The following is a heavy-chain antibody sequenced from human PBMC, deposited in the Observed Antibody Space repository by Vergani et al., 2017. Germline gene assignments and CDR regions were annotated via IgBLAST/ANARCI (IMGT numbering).Heavy chain of an antibody. CDR1: GFTFSDYY. Sequence: QVQLVESGGGLVKPGGSLRLSCAASGFTFSDYYMSWIRQAPGKGLEWVAVISHDGNKKYYVDSVKGRFTISRDNSKNTLYLYMNSLRADDTAVYYCAKDPRLKEDYYYYYMDVWGKGTTVTVSS. V-gene: IGHV3-30*18. CDR2: ISHDGNKK. CDR3: AKDPRLKEDYYYYYMDV. J-gene: IGHJ6*03.